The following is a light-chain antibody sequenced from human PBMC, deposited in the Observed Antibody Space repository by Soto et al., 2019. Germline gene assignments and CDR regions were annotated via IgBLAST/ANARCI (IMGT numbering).Light chain of an antibody. Sequence: EIVLTQSPCTLSLSPGERATLSFRASQSVSSSYLAWYQQKPGQAPRLLIYGASSRATGIPVRFSGSGSETDFTLTITRLEPEDFAVYYSQQYSRSRPFGQGTKVDIK. J-gene: IGKJ1*01. V-gene: IGKV3-20*01. CDR3: QQYSRSRP. CDR1: QSVSSSY. CDR2: GAS.